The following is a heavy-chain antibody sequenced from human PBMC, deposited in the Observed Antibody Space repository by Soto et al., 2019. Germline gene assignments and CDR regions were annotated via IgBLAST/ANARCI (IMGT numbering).Heavy chain of an antibody. J-gene: IGHJ3*02. CDR3: ARRVYGSGSYYKPFDI. CDR2: IYPGDSDT. CDR1: GYSFTSYW. D-gene: IGHD3-10*01. V-gene: IGHV5-51*01. Sequence: GESLKISCKGSGYSFTSYWIGWVRQMPGKGLEWMGIIYPGDSDTRYSPSFQGQVTISADKSISTAYLQWSSLKASDTAMYYCARRVYGSGSYYKPFDIWGQGTMVTVSS.